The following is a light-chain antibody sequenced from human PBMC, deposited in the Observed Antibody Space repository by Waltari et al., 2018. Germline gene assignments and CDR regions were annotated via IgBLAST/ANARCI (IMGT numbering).Light chain of an antibody. V-gene: IGLV5-45*01. Sequence: QAVLTQPASLSASPGASASLTCTLRSGINVGTYRIYWFQQKPGSPPQFLLRYKSDSDNQQGSGVPSRFSGSKDASANAGILLISGLQSEDEADYYCMIWHSSVRVFDGGTKLTVL. CDR1: SGINVGTYR. J-gene: IGLJ3*02. CDR2: YKSDSDN. CDR3: MIWHSSVRV.